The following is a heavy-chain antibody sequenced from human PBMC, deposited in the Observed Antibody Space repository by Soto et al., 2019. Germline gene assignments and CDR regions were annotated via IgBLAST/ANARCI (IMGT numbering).Heavy chain of an antibody. CDR1: GFTFSNAW. Sequence: GGSLRLSCAASGFTFSNAWMSWVRQAPGKGLEWVGRIKSKTDGGTTDYAAPVKGRFTISRDDSKNTLYLQMNSLKTEDTAVYYCTYGCSSTSCYSYYYYMDVWGKGTTVTVSS. V-gene: IGHV3-15*01. D-gene: IGHD2-2*01. CDR3: TYGCSSTSCYSYYYYMDV. CDR2: IKSKTDGGTT. J-gene: IGHJ6*03.